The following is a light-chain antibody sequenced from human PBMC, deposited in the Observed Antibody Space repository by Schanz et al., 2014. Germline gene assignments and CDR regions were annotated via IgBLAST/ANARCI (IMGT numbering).Light chain of an antibody. V-gene: IGLV1-40*01. CDR3: SSYTSYATGV. CDR2: GNS. Sequence: QSVLTQPPSVSGAPGQRVTISCTGSSSNIGAGYDIHWYQQLPGTAPKLLIYGNSNRPSGVPDRFSGSKSGTSASLAITGLQAEDEADYYCSSYTSYATGVFGGGTKLTVL. J-gene: IGLJ3*02. CDR1: SSNIGAGYD.